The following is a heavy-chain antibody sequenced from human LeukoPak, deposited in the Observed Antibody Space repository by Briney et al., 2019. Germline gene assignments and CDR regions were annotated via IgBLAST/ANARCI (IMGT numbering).Heavy chain of an antibody. CDR1: GGSISSYY. J-gene: IGHJ4*02. V-gene: IGHV4-59*08. CDR2: IYYSGST. Sequence: SETLSLTCTVSGGSISSYYLSWIRQPPGKGLEWIGYIYYSGSTNYNPSLKSRVTISVDTSKNQFSLQLSSVTAADTAVYYCARGIAAAGNFDYWGQGTLVAVSS. CDR3: ARGIAAAGNFDY. D-gene: IGHD6-13*01.